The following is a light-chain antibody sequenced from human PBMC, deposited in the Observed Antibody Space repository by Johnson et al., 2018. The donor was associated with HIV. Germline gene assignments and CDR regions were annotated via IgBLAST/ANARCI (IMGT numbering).Light chain of an antibody. CDR1: SSNIGNNY. CDR3: GTWDSSLSVYV. Sequence: QSVLTQPPSVSAAPGQKVTISCSGSSSNIGNNYVSWYQHLPGTAPKLLIYDNNKRPSGIPDRFSGSKSGTSATLGITGLQTGEEADYYCGTWDSSLSVYVFATGTKVTVL. CDR2: DNN. V-gene: IGLV1-51*01. J-gene: IGLJ1*01.